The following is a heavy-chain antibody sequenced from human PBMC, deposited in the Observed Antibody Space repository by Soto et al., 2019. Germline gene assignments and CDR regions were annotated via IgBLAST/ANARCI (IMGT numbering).Heavy chain of an antibody. CDR2: ISVYNGNT. CDR1: GYTFTSYG. Sequence: ASVKVSWKASGYTFTSYGISWVRQAPGQGLEWMGWISVYNGNTDYAQKFQGRVTMTTDTSTSTAYMELRSLRSDDTAVYYCATSYDSGFDPWGQGTLVTVSS. J-gene: IGHJ5*02. CDR3: ATSYDSGFDP. V-gene: IGHV1-18*04. D-gene: IGHD5-12*01.